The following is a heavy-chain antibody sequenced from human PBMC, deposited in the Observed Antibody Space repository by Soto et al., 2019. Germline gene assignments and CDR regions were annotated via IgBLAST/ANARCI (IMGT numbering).Heavy chain of an antibody. J-gene: IGHJ4*02. CDR1: GFDFSTFG. D-gene: IGHD3-3*01. V-gene: IGHV3-21*03. CDR3: ARRPENSGSGYPEAFDY. Sequence: GGSLRLSCAASGFDFSTFGMNWFRQAPGKGLEWVSFLSPSYPYTSDADSVKGRFTIAGDNAKNSVSLHMNSLRADDTGVYYCARRPENSGSGYPEAFDYWGPGTLVTVSS. CDR2: LSPSYPYT.